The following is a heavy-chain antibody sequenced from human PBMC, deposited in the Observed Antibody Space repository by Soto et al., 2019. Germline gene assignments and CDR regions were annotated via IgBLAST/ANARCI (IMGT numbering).Heavy chain of an antibody. Sequence: SETLSLTRTVSGGSLSTYYWSWIRQPPGKGLEWIVYMSYSGSSNYNPSLKSRVIMSVDTSKNQVSLKLSSVTAADTAVYYCARTRITSTAATFDPWGQGTLVTVSS. CDR3: ARTRITSTAATFDP. CDR2: MSYSGSS. V-gene: IGHV4-59*01. D-gene: IGHD1-20*01. CDR1: GGSLSTYY. J-gene: IGHJ5*02.